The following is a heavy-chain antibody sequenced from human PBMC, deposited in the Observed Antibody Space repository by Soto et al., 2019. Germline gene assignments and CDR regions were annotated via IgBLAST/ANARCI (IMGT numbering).Heavy chain of an antibody. CDR3: AKPRYNWNFDAFDI. J-gene: IGHJ3*02. Sequence: EVQLLESGGGLVQPGGSLRLSCAASGFTFSSYAMSWVRQAPGKGLEWVSAIRNIGGSTYYADSVKGRFTISRDNSKNSLYLQMNSLRAEDTAVYYCAKPRYNWNFDAFDIWGQGTMVTVSS. V-gene: IGHV3-23*01. D-gene: IGHD1-1*01. CDR1: GFTFSSYA. CDR2: IRNIGGST.